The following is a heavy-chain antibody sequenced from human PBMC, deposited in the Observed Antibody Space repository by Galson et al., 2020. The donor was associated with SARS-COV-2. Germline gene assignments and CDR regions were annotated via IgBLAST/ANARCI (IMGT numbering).Heavy chain of an antibody. CDR3: ARAVGTAAFYYWYFDL. D-gene: IGHD6-13*01. V-gene: IGHV3-21*01. CDR2: MSSSGTQI. Sequence: KIGESLKISCAASGLTFNKHTMNWVRQSPGKGPEWLSSMSSSGTQIFYAASVRGRFTISRDDARNSLYLQMNSLSAGDTAVYYCARAVGTAAFYYWYFDLWGRGTLVTVSS. J-gene: IGHJ2*01. CDR1: GLTFNKHT.